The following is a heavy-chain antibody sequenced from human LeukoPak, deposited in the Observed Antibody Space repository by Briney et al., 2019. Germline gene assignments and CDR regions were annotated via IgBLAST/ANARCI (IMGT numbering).Heavy chain of an antibody. CDR2: ISDSGGIT. V-gene: IGHV3-23*01. J-gene: IGHJ4*02. CDR3: AKNTQYSGYYDC. CDR1: GFTFSSYP. D-gene: IGHD6-6*01. Sequence: PGGSLRLSCAASGFTFSSYPTTWVRQAPGKGPEWVSFISDSGGITYYADSVKGRFTISRDNSKNTLYLQMNSLRAEDTAVYYCAKNTQYSGYYDCWGQGTLVAVSS.